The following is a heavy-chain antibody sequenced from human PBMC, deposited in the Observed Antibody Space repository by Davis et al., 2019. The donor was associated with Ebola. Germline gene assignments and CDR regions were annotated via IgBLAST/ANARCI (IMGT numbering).Heavy chain of an antibody. CDR1: GFAFSNYN. CDR2: ISVGTGAI. CDR3: ARGRDYAFDI. Sequence: GESLKISCTASGFAFSNYNMNWVRQAPGKGLEWVSHISVGTGAIEYADSVKGRFTMSRDNAKNSLYLQMNSLRDEDTAVYYCARGRDYAFDIWGQGTTVTVSS. J-gene: IGHJ3*02. D-gene: IGHD2-21*02. V-gene: IGHV3-48*02.